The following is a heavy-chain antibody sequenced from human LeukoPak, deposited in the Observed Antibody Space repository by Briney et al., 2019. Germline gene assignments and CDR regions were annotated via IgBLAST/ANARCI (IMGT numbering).Heavy chain of an antibody. J-gene: IGHJ5*02. V-gene: IGHV3-21*01. CDR2: ISSSSSYI. CDR3: ARAVGAGYCSSTSCYINWFDP. CDR1: GFTFSSYS. D-gene: IGHD2-2*03. Sequence: PGGSLRLSCAASGFTFSSYSMNWVRQAPGKELEWVSSISSSSSYIYYADSVKGRFTISRDNAKNSLYLQMNSLTAEDTAVYYCARAVGAGYCSSTSCYINWFDPWGQGTLVTVSS.